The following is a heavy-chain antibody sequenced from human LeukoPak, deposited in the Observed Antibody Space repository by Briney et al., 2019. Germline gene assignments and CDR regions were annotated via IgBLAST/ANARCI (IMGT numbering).Heavy chain of an antibody. Sequence: GGSLRLSCAASGFTFSSYAMSWVRHAPGKGLELVSAVTGSGGSTYDADSVKGRFTISRDNSKNTLYLQMNSLRAEDTAVYYCAKDPYGDYSWFDPWGQGTLVTVSS. V-gene: IGHV3-23*01. CDR3: AKDPYGDYSWFDP. CDR1: GFTFSSYA. D-gene: IGHD4-17*01. J-gene: IGHJ5*02. CDR2: VTGSGGST.